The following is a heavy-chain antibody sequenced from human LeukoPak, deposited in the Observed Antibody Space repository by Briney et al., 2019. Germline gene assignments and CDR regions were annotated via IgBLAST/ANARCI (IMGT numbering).Heavy chain of an antibody. J-gene: IGHJ4*02. Sequence: SETLSLTCTVSGGSISNYYWSWIRQPPGKGLEWVGYIHYSGSTDYNPSLKSRVTILVDMSKNQFSLKLSSVTAADTAVYYCATIGSIWGLDYWGQGTLVTVSS. CDR3: ATIGSIWGLDY. V-gene: IGHV4-59*01. D-gene: IGHD7-27*01. CDR2: IHYSGST. CDR1: GGSISNYY.